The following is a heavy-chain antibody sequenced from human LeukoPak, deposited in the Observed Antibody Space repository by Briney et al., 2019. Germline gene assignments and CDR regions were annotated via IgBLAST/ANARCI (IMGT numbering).Heavy chain of an antibody. CDR1: GGSISSGGYS. D-gene: IGHD3-10*01. CDR2: IYHSGST. CDR3: AGAEQLLWFGESSSGAFDI. V-gene: IGHV4-30-2*01. J-gene: IGHJ3*02. Sequence: SQTLSLTCAVSGGSISSGGYSWSWIRQPPGKGLEWIGYIYHSGSTYYNPSLKSRVTISVDRSKNQFSLKLRSVTAADTAVYYCAGAEQLLWFGESSSGAFDIWGQGTMVTVSS.